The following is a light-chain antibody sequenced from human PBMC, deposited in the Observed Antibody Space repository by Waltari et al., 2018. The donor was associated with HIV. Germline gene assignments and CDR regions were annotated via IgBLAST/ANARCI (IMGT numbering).Light chain of an antibody. Sequence: EIVLTQSPGTLSLSPGERATLSCRASQSVSSSYLAWHQQKPGQAPRLLIYGASSRATGIPDRFSGSGSGTDFTLTISRLEPEDFAVYYCQQYGSSPPACTFGQGTKLEIK. CDR2: GAS. CDR3: QQYGSSPPACT. CDR1: QSVSSSY. J-gene: IGKJ2*02. V-gene: IGKV3-20*01.